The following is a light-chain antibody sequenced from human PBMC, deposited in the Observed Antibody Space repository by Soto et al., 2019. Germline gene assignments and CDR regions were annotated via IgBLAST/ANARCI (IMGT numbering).Light chain of an antibody. V-gene: IGKV1-27*01. CDR3: QRYNSALLT. CDR2: AAS. J-gene: IGKJ3*01. Sequence: DIQMTQSPSSLSASVGDRVTMTCRASQDIRNYVAWYQQKPGEVPKLLIYAASTLQSGVPARFSGGGFGTDFTLTISSLRHEDVATYYCQRYNSALLTFGPGNKVDIK. CDR1: QDIRNY.